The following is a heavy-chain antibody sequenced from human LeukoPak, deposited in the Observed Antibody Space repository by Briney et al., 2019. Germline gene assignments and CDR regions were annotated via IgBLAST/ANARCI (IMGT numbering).Heavy chain of an antibody. J-gene: IGHJ4*02. CDR3: ARDLRSTWYPDYFDF. CDR1: GGSFSYY. D-gene: IGHD6-13*01. Sequence: SETLSLTCTGSGGSFSYYGSWIRQPAGQGMEWIGRLYMRGNTNFNPSLMSRVTVSAVPCKNQLSLMLSSVTAADTAVYYWARDLRSTWYPDYFDFWGQGTLVTVSS. V-gene: IGHV4-4*07. CDR2: LYMRGNT.